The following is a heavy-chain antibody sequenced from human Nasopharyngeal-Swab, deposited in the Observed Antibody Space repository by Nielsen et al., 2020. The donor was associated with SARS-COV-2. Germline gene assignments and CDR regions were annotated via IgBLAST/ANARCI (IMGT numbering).Heavy chain of an antibody. Sequence: SETLSLTCTVSGGSISSYYWSWIRQPPGKGLEWIGYIYYSGSTNYNPSLKSRVTISVDTSKNQFSLKLSSVTAADTAVYYCAREGYYYDSSDPRGGYYYYYMDVWGKGTTVTVSS. V-gene: IGHV4-59*01. CDR1: GGSISSYY. CDR2: IYYSGST. CDR3: AREGYYYDSSDPRGGYYYYYMDV. J-gene: IGHJ6*03. D-gene: IGHD3-22*01.